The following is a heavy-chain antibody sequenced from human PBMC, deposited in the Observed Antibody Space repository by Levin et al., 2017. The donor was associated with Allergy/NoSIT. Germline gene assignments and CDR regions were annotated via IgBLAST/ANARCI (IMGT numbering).Heavy chain of an antibody. CDR1: GFTFSTYA. Sequence: GGSLRLSCAASGFTFSTYAMSWVRQAPGKGLEWVSVISAGGGKTNFAASVKGRFTISRDNSKDTLYLEMNSLTAEDTAVYYCATACSSCYIEIDHWGLGTLFTVSS. D-gene: IGHD6-13*01. CDR2: ISAGGGKT. V-gene: IGHV3-23*01. CDR3: ATACSSCYIEIDH. J-gene: IGHJ4*02.